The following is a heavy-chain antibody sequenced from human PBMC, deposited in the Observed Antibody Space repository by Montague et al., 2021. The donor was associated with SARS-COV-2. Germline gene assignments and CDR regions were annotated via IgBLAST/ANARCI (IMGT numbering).Heavy chain of an antibody. CDR1: GGSFSGYY. Sequence: SETLSLTCAVYGGSFSGYYWSWIRQPPGKGLEWIGEINHSGSTNYNPSLKSRVTISVDTSKNQFSLRLSSVTAADTALYYCVCVDTAVVTFDYWGQGTLVTVSS. J-gene: IGHJ4*02. V-gene: IGHV4-34*01. D-gene: IGHD5-18*01. CDR3: VCVDTAVVTFDY. CDR2: INHSGST.